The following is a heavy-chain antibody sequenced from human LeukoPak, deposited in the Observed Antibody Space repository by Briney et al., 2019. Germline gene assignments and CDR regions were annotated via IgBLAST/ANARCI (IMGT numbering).Heavy chain of an antibody. V-gene: IGHV3-30*18. Sequence: PGGSLRLSCAASGFTFSSYAMSWVRQAPGKGLEWVAVISYDGSNKYYADSVKGRFTTSRDNSKNTLYLQMDSLRAEDTAVYYCAKDHSAASFDYWGQGTLVTVSS. D-gene: IGHD2-15*01. CDR3: AKDHSAASFDY. J-gene: IGHJ4*02. CDR2: ISYDGSNK. CDR1: GFTFSSYA.